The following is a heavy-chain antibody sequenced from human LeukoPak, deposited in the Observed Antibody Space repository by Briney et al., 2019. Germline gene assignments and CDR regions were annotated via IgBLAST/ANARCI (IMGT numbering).Heavy chain of an antibody. Sequence: GGSLRLSCAASGFTFSSYAMSWVRQAPGKGLEWVSAISGSGGSTYYADSVKGRFTIFRDNSKNTLYLQMNSLRAEDTAVYYCAKDLTVLGGVDIWGQGTMVTVSS. J-gene: IGHJ3*02. CDR2: ISGSGGST. CDR1: GFTFSSYA. V-gene: IGHV3-23*01. D-gene: IGHD1-26*01. CDR3: AKDLTVLGGVDI.